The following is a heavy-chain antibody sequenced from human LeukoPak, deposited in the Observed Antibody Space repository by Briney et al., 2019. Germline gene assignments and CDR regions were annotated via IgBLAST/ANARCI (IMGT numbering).Heavy chain of an antibody. CDR1: GFTLSGYE. Sequence: GGSLRLSCAGSGFTLSGYEIHSVRQAPGKGLEWVSYISSSGKTKFYADSVKGRFTISRDNAKNSLYLQMNSLRIEDTCVYYCARDPIRASYGDHARDYGLDVWGQGTTVTVSS. V-gene: IGHV3-48*03. D-gene: IGHD4-17*01. CDR2: ISSSGKTK. J-gene: IGHJ6*02. CDR3: ARDPIRASYGDHARDYGLDV.